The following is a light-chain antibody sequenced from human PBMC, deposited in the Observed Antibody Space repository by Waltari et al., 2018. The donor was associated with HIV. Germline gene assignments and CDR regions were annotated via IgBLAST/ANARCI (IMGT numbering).Light chain of an antibody. J-gene: IGLJ2*01. CDR2: KDS. V-gene: IGLV3-27*01. CDR3: YSAADNNLGV. Sequence: SYELTQPSSVSVSPGQTARITCSGDVLAKKYARWFQQKPGQAPVLVIYKDSERPSGSPERFSGFSSGTTVTLAISGAQVEDDADYFCYSAADNNLGVFGGGTKLTVL. CDR1: VLAKKY.